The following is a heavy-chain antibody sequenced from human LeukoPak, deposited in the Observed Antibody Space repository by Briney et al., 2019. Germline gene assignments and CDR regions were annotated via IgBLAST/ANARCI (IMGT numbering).Heavy chain of an antibody. J-gene: IGHJ6*02. CDR1: GFTFSSYG. D-gene: IGHD6-13*01. CDR3: ARGRRYSSSWFYYYYYGMDV. Sequence: GGSLRLSCAASGFTFSSYGMHWVRQAPGKGLEWVAFIRYDGSNKYYADSVKGRFTISRDNSKNTLYLQMNSLRAEDTAVYYCARGRRYSSSWFYYYYYGMDVWGQGTTVTVSS. V-gene: IGHV3-30*02. CDR2: IRYDGSNK.